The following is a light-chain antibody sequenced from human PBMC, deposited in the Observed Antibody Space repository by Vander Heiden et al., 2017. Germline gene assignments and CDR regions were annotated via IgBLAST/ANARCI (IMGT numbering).Light chain of an antibody. Sequence: QSVLTQPPSASGTPGQWVTISCSGSSSNIGSRAVNWYQHLPGTAPKLLIYSNNQRPSGVPDRISASKSGTSASLAVSGLQSEDEADYYCSAWDNSLNAWVFGGGTKLTVL. V-gene: IGLV1-44*01. J-gene: IGLJ3*02. CDR3: SAWDNSLNAWV. CDR2: SNN. CDR1: SSNIGSRA.